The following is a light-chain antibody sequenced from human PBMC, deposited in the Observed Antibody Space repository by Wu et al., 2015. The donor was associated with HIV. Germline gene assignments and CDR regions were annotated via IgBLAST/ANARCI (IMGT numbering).Light chain of an antibody. CDR2: GAS. CDR1: QSVSSSY. V-gene: IGKV3-20*01. Sequence: EIVLTQSPGTLSLSPGERATLSCRASQSVSSSYLAWYQQKPGQAPRLLIYGASSRATGIPDFTLTISRLEPEDFAVYYCQQSRYSFGQGTEAGGSN. CDR3: QQSRYS. J-gene: IGKJ2*03.